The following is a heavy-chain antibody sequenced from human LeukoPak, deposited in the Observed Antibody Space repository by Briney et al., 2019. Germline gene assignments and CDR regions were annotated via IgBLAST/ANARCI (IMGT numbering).Heavy chain of an antibody. CDR1: GGSISSYY. J-gene: IGHJ4*02. V-gene: IGHV4-39*01. CDR2: IYYSGST. CDR3: ARIVLLWFGEFHHFDY. D-gene: IGHD3-10*01. Sequence: SETLSLTCTVSGGSISSYYWSWIRQPPGKGLEWIGSIYYSGSTYYNPSLKSRVTISVDTSKNQFSLKLSSVTAADTAVYYCARIVLLWFGEFHHFDYWGQGTLVTVSS.